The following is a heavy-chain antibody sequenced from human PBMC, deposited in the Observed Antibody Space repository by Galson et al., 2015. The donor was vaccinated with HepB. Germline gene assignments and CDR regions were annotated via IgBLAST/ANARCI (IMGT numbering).Heavy chain of an antibody. D-gene: IGHD6-19*01. J-gene: IGHJ4*02. V-gene: IGHV3-53*01. CDR3: TRAGAYSGGRYYLDY. Sequence: SLRLSCAASGFTVSSNFFNWVRQVPEKGLEWVSNIYPDGNTHYADSVKGRFTISRDNSKNILYLQMNSLRVEDTAIYYCTRAGAYSGGRYYLDYWGRGTLVTVSS. CDR2: IYPDGNT. CDR1: GFTVSSNF.